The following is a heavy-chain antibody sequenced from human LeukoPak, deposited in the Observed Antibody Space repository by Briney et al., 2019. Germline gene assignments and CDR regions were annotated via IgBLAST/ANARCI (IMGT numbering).Heavy chain of an antibody. J-gene: IGHJ4*02. CDR3: ALWSGYPGVDY. D-gene: IGHD3-3*01. V-gene: IGHV1-69*13. CDR1: GGTFSSYA. CDR2: IIPIFGTA. Sequence: ASVKVSCKASGGTFSSYAISWVRQAPGQGLEWMGGIIPIFGTANYAQKFQGRVTITADESTSTAYMELSSLRSKDTAVYYCALWSGYPGVDYWGQGTLVTVSS.